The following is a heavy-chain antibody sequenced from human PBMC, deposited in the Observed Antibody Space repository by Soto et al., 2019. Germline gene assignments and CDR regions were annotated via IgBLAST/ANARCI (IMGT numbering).Heavy chain of an antibody. D-gene: IGHD6-19*01. V-gene: IGHV4-39*01. CDR1: GGSINSSSYF. CDR3: ARHYSSGSRNWFDP. Sequence: SETLSLTCSVSGGSINSSSYFWGWVRQPPGKGLEWIGSIYYSGSTYYNPSLRSRVTISVDTSKNQFSLRLSSVTAADTAVVYCARHYSSGSRNWFDPWGQGTLVTVS. J-gene: IGHJ5*02. CDR2: IYYSGST.